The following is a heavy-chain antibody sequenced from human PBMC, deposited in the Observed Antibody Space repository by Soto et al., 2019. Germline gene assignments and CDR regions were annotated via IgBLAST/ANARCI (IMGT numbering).Heavy chain of an antibody. J-gene: IGHJ6*02. V-gene: IGHV1-18*04. CDR1: GYTFTSYG. Sequence: GGSVKVSCKASGYTFTSYGISWVRQAPGQGLEWMGWISAYNGNTNYAQKLQGRVTMTTDTSTSTAYMELRSLRSDDTAVYYCARDNSNYRYYGMDVWGQGTTVTVSS. D-gene: IGHD4-4*01. CDR3: ARDNSNYRYYGMDV. CDR2: ISAYNGNT.